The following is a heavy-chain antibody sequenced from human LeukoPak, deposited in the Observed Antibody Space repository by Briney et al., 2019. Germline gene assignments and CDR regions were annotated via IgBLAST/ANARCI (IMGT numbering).Heavy chain of an antibody. J-gene: IGHJ4*02. CDR3: ARARYGYYFDY. CDR1: GYSISSGYY. CDR2: IYHSGST. Sequence: SETLSLTCTVSGYSISSGYYWGWIRQPPGKGLEWIGSIYHSGSTYYNPSLKSRVTISVDTSKNQFSLKLSSVTAADMAVYYCARARYGYYFDYWGQGTLVTVSS. D-gene: IGHD3-16*01. V-gene: IGHV4-38-2*02.